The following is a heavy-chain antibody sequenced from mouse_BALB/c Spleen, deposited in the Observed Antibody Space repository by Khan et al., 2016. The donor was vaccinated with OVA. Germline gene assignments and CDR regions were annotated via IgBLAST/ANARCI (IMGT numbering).Heavy chain of an antibody. Sequence: VQLQQSGAELVKSGATVKLSCTASGLNIKDTYMHWLKQWPEQGLEWIGRFDPQNGNTKYDPKFQGKAPIKAETSSNTAYLKHSHLTSEDTAVYYCARSARKWGQGTTLTVAS. D-gene: IGHD6-1*01. CDR1: GLNIKDTY. V-gene: IGHV14-3*02. CDR2: FDPQNGNT. CDR3: ARSARK. J-gene: IGHJ2*01.